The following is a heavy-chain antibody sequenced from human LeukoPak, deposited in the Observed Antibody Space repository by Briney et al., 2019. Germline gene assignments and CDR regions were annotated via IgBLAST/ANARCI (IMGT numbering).Heavy chain of an antibody. V-gene: IGHV3-33*01. CDR3: VRDFTNIRGGGYFDN. D-gene: IGHD2/OR15-2a*01. J-gene: IGHJ4*02. Sequence: GRSLRLSCAASGXPFSSYVMHWLRQAPGKGQEWVAVIWFDGGKIYYADSVKGRFTISRDNSKNTLYLQMNSLRAEDTAVYHCVRDFTNIRGGGYFDNWGQGTLVTVSS. CDR1: GXPFSSYV. CDR2: IWFDGGKI.